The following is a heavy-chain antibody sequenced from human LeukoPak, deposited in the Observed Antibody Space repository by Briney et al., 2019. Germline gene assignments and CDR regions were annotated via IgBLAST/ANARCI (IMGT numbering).Heavy chain of an antibody. D-gene: IGHD1-26*01. J-gene: IGHJ4*02. CDR1: GFTVTDNY. CDR3: ARRYRLGATNY. Sequence: GGSLRLSCAASGFTVTDNYMNWVRQSSGKGLEWVSVIYGGGDTNYADSVKGRFTISRDNSENTLYLQMNSLRAEDTAVYYCARRYRLGATNYWGQGTLVTVSS. V-gene: IGHV3-53*05. CDR2: IYGGGDT.